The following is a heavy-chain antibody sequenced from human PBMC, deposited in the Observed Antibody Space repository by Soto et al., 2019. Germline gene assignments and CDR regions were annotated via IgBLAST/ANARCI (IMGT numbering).Heavy chain of an antibody. Sequence: QVQLVQSGAEVKKPGASVKVSCKASGYTFTSYGISWVRQAPGQGLEWMGWISAYNGNTNYAQKLQGRVTMTTDTSASTAYMELRSLRSDDTAVYYCARVLDYYDSSGPWGYWGQGTLVTVSS. CDR3: ARVLDYYDSSGPWGY. CDR2: ISAYNGNT. D-gene: IGHD3-22*01. CDR1: GYTFTSYG. V-gene: IGHV1-18*01. J-gene: IGHJ4*02.